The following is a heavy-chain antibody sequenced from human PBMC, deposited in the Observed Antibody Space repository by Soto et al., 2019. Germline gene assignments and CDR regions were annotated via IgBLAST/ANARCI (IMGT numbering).Heavy chain of an antibody. CDR1: GDTFTDYY. D-gene: IGHD2-21*02. V-gene: IGHV1-46*01. J-gene: IGHJ4*02. Sequence: QVQLMQSGAEVKKPGASVKVSCKASGDTFTDYYIHWVRQAPGQGLEWMGTVNPSGGHTTYAQHFLGRVTMTRDTSTSTPYRELTSLTSDDTAIYYCARGGHVVVVTAALDYWGQGTLVTVSS. CDR2: VNPSGGHT. CDR3: ARGGHVVVVTAALDY.